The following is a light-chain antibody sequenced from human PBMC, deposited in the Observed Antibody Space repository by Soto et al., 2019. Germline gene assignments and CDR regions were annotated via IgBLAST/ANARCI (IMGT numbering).Light chain of an antibody. J-gene: IGKJ1*01. V-gene: IGKV1-5*01. Sequence: DIQMTQSPSTLSASVGDRVTITCRASQSISSWLAWYQQKPGKAPKLLIYDASSLESGVPSRFSGSGSGTECTLTISSLQPDDFATDYCQQYNSYSGTFGQGTKVEIK. CDR3: QQYNSYSGT. CDR2: DAS. CDR1: QSISSW.